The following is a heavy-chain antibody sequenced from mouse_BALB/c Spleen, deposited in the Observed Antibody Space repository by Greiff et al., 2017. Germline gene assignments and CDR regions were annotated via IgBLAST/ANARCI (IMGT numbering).Heavy chain of an antibody. CDR1: GYSFTGYF. V-gene: IGHV1-20*02. CDR3: ARDYGSSYAMDY. CDR2: INPYNGDT. J-gene: IGHJ4*01. D-gene: IGHD1-1*01. Sequence: EVQLQQSGPELVKPGASVKISCKASGYSFTGYFMNWVMQSHGKSLEWIGRINPYNGDTFYNQKFKGKATLTVDKSSSTAHMELRSLASEDSAVYYCARDYGSSYAMDYWGQGTSVTVSS.